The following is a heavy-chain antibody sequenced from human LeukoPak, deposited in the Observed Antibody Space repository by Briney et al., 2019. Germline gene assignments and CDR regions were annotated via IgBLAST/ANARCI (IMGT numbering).Heavy chain of an antibody. J-gene: IGHJ4*02. V-gene: IGHV5-51*01. CDR2: IYPGDSDT. Sequence: NPGESLKISCKASGYSFTSYWIAWVRQMPGRGLEWMAIIYPGDSDTRYSPSFQGQVTISVDKSVSTAYLQWSSLKASDTGIYYCARPRRIAAAGELGYWGQGTLVTVSS. CDR3: ARPRRIAAAGELGY. CDR1: GYSFTSYW. D-gene: IGHD6-13*01.